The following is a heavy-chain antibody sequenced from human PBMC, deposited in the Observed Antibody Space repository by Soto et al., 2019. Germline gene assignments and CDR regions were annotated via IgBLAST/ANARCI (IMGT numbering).Heavy chain of an antibody. Sequence: QVQLVESGGGVVQPGRSLRLSCAASGFTFSSYGMHWVRQAPGKGLEWVAVIWYDGSNKYYADSVKGRFTISGDNSKNTLYLQMNSLRAEDTAVYYCARDPAGYYFDYWGQGTLVTVSS. CDR1: GFTFSSYG. V-gene: IGHV3-33*01. CDR3: ARDPAGYYFDY. J-gene: IGHJ4*02. CDR2: IWYDGSNK.